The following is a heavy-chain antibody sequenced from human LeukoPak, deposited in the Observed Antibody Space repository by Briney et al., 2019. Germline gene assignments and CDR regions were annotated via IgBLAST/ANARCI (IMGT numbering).Heavy chain of an antibody. CDR3: ARKGELERRRSWDY. CDR2: ISYDGGNK. D-gene: IGHD1-1*01. Sequence: GGSLRLSCAASGFTFDSYVMHWVRQAPGKGLEWVAVISYDGGNKYYADSVKGRFTISRDNSKNTLYLQMNSLRAEDTAVYYCARKGELERRRSWDYWGQGTLVTVSS. J-gene: IGHJ4*02. V-gene: IGHV3-30-3*01. CDR1: GFTFDSYV.